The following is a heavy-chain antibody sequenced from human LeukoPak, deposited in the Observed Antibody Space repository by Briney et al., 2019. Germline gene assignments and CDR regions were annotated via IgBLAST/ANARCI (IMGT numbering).Heavy chain of an antibody. Sequence: PGGSLRLSCSASGFTFSSFWMHWVRHVPGKGLVWVSGVSSDGRITNYADFVKGRFTVSKDTAKNTLSLQMDSLRADDTAIYYCASSFRITGTTYYYWGQGTLVTVSS. V-gene: IGHV3-74*01. CDR3: ASSFRITGTTYYY. D-gene: IGHD1-20*01. J-gene: IGHJ4*02. CDR1: GFTFSSFW. CDR2: VSSDGRIT.